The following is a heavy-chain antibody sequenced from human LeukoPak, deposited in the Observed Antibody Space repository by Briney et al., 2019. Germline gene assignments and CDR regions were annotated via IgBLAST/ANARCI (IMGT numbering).Heavy chain of an antibody. V-gene: IGHV4-39*07. D-gene: IGHD3-10*01. CDR1: GGSISSGGYF. Sequence: SETLSLTCTVSGGSISSGGYFWSWIRQPPGKGLEWIGEINHSGSTNYNPSLKSRVTISVDTSKNQFSLKLSSVTAADTAVYYCARARVDGSGSYSAFDIWGQGTMVTVSS. CDR2: INHSGST. J-gene: IGHJ3*02. CDR3: ARARVDGSGSYSAFDI.